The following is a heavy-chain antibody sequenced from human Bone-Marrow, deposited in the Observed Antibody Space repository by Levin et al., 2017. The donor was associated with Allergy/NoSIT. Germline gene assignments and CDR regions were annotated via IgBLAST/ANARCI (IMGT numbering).Heavy chain of an antibody. V-gene: IGHV2-5*02. D-gene: IGHD3-10*01. CDR1: GVSLTTTGVG. J-gene: IGHJ4*02. CDR2: IYWDEET. CDR3: ANRRAESVSSGTWGL. Sequence: NGSGPTLVKPTQTLTLTCTLPGVSLTTTGVGVGWIRQAPGKALEWLAVIYWDEETRYSPSLKTRLSVTKDTSKNQAVLTMTNMDPTDTGTYFCANRRAESVSSGTWGLWGQGILVTVST.